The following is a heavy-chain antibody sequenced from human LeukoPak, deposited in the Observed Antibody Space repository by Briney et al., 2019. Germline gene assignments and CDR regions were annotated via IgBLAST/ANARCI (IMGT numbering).Heavy chain of an antibody. Sequence: SETLSLTCSVSGGSISSYYWSWIRQPPGKGPEWIGYIYYGANYNPSLKSRVTISVDRSKNQFSLNLTSVTAADTAVYFCARASGYYVNHWGQGTLVTVSS. CDR1: GGSISSYY. CDR2: IYYGA. J-gene: IGHJ5*02. V-gene: IGHV4-59*01. CDR3: ARASGYYVNH. D-gene: IGHD5-18*01.